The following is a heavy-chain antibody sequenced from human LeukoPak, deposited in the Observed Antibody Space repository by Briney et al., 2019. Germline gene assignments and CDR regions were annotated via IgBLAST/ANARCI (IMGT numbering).Heavy chain of an antibody. CDR1: GGSISSYY. CDR3: ARRTSNYDILTGYYEIFDY. D-gene: IGHD3-9*01. Sequence: SETLSLTCTVSGGSISSYYWSWIRQPPGKGLEWIGYIYYSGSTNYNPSLKSRVTVSVDTSKNQFSLKLSSVTAADTAVYYCARRTSNYDILTGYYEIFDYWGQGTLVTVSS. V-gene: IGHV4-59*08. CDR2: IYYSGST. J-gene: IGHJ4*02.